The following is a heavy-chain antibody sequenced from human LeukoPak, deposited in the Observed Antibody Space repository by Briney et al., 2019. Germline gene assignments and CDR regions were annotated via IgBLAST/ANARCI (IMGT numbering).Heavy chain of an antibody. CDR3: ARSIAARKNWFDP. V-gene: IGHV3-48*01. CDR1: GFTFSSYS. Sequence: PGGSLRLSCAASGFTFSSYSMNWVRQAPGKGLEWVSYISSSSSTIYYADSVKGRFTISRDNAKNSLYLQMNSLRAEDTAVYYCARSIAARKNWFDPWGQGTLVTVSS. D-gene: IGHD6-6*01. CDR2: ISSSSSTI. J-gene: IGHJ5*02.